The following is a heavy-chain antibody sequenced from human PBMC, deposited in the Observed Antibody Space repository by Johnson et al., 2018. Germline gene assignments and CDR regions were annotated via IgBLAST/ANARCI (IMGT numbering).Heavy chain of an antibody. CDR3: ARHYFYDSSAFDAFDI. D-gene: IGHD3-22*01. CDR2: IYYSGST. CDR1: GGSISSSSDF. V-gene: IGHV4-39*01. J-gene: IGHJ3*02. Sequence: QVQLQESGPGLVEPSETLSLTCSVSGGSISSSSDFWGWVRQPPGKGLEWIGSIYYSGSTYYNPSLKSRVTISADTSRNQFSLRLNSVTAPDTAVYYCARHYFYDSSAFDAFDIWGQGTMVSVSS.